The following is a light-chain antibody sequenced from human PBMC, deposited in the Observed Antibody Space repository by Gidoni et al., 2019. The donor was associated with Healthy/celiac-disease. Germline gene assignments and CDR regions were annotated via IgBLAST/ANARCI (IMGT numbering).Light chain of an antibody. CDR3: QQRSNWYT. Sequence: EIVLTQSPATLSLSPGERATLSCRASQSVSSYLAWYQQKPGQAPRLLIYDAYTRATGIPARFSGSGSGTDFTLTISSLEPEDFAVYYCQQRSNWYTFGQGTKLEIK. CDR2: DAY. V-gene: IGKV3-11*01. CDR1: QSVSSY. J-gene: IGKJ2*01.